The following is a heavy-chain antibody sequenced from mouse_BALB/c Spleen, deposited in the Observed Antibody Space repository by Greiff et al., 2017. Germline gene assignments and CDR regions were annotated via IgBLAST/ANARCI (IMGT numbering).Heavy chain of an antibody. V-gene: IGHV1-7*01. CDR3: AREDGNYLYSFDS. CDR1: GYTFTSYW. Sequence: VQLQESGAELAKPGASVKMSCKASGYTFTSYWMHWVKQRPGQGLEWIGYINPSTGYTEYNQKFKDKATLTADKSSSTAYMQLSSLTSEDSAVYYCAREDGNYLYSFDSWGESTTLTVSS. D-gene: IGHD2-1*01. J-gene: IGHJ2*01. CDR2: INPSTGYT.